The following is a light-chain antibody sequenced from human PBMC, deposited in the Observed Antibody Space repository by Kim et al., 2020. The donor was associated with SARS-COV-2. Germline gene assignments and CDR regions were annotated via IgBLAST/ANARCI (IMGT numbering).Light chain of an antibody. Sequence: ITISCTGTRSDVGGHDNVSWYQQHPGKAPKLIIYDVTNRPSGVSGRFSGSKSGNTASLTISGLQAEDEADYHCASYTSTSALGVFGGGTKVTVL. CDR2: DVT. J-gene: IGLJ3*02. CDR1: RSDVGGHDN. CDR3: ASYTSTSALGV. V-gene: IGLV2-14*03.